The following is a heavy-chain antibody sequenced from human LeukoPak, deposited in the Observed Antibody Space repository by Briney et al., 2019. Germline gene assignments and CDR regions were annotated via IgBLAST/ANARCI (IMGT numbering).Heavy chain of an antibody. CDR3: AKAPRGVVGATPYFDY. CDR1: GFTFSSYG. Sequence: GGSLRLSCAASGFTFSSYGMHWVRQAPGKGLEWVAFIRYDGSNKYYADSVKGRFTISRDNSKNTLYLQMNSLRAEDTAVYYCAKAPRGVVGATPYFDYWGQGTLVTVSS. D-gene: IGHD1-26*01. J-gene: IGHJ4*02. CDR2: IRYDGSNK. V-gene: IGHV3-30*02.